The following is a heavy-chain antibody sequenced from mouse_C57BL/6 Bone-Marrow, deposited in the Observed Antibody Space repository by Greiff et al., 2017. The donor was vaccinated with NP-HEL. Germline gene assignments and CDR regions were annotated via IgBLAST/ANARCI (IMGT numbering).Heavy chain of an antibody. J-gene: IGHJ4*01. CDR2: ISSGSSTI. Sequence: DVMLVESGGGLVKPGGSLKLSCAASGFTFSDYGMHWVRQAPEKGLEWVAYISSGSSTIYYADTVKGRFTISRDNAKNTLFLQMTSLRSEDTAMYYCARGGIYYGYDYYAMDYWGQGTSVTVSS. D-gene: IGHD2-2*01. V-gene: IGHV5-17*01. CDR3: ARGGIYYGYDYYAMDY. CDR1: GFTFSDYG.